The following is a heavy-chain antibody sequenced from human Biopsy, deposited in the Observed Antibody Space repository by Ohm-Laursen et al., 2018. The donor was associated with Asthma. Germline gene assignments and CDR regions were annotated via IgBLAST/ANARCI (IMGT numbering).Heavy chain of an antibody. CDR1: GYNFISFA. Sequence: ASVKVSCKASGYNFISFAIHWVRQAPGQGLEWMGWVNTGNGDTKYSQKFQGRVAITRDTSASTAYMELRSLRSEDTATYYCARTYYDFLTGQVKDVFGVWGQGTMVTVSS. CDR3: ARTYYDFLTGQVKDVFGV. D-gene: IGHD3-9*01. CDR2: VNTGNGDT. V-gene: IGHV1-3*04. J-gene: IGHJ3*01.